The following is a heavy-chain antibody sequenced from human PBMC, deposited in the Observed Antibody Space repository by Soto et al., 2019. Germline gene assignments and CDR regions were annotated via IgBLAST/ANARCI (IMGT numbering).Heavy chain of an antibody. D-gene: IGHD6-19*01. CDR2: ISGSGGST. CDR1: GFTFSSYA. Sequence: EVQLLESGGGLVQPGGSLRLSCAASGFTFSSYAMSWVRQAPGKGLEWVSAISGSGGSTYYADSVKGRFTISRDNSKNTLYLQMNSLRAEDTAVYYCAKLNEQWLVSSHYYYYYGMDVWGQGTTVTVSS. CDR3: AKLNEQWLVSSHYYYYYGMDV. J-gene: IGHJ6*02. V-gene: IGHV3-23*01.